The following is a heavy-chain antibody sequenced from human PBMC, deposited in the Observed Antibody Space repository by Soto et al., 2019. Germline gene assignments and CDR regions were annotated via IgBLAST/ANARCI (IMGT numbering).Heavy chain of an antibody. CDR1: GYSISSGSY. CDR3: ARAYVMVVAGSTFDY. CDR2: IYHGGTT. V-gene: IGHV4-38-2*02. Sequence: PSETLSLTCTVSGYSISSGSYWGWIRQPPGKGPEWIASIYHGGTTFYNPSLKSRITISVDTSHNQFSLNLSSVTAADTAVYYCARAYVMVVAGSTFDYWGHGTLVTVSS. J-gene: IGHJ4*01. D-gene: IGHD6-19*01.